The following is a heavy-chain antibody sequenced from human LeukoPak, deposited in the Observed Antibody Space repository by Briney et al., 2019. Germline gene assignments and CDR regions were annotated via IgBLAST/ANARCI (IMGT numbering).Heavy chain of an antibody. CDR3: ASGNDDFWSGYYSPYY. CDR2: ISAYNGNT. V-gene: IGHV1-18*01. D-gene: IGHD3-3*01. Sequence: ASVKVSCKASGYTFTSYGISWVRQAPGQGLEWMRWISAYNGNTNYAQKLQGRVTMTTDTSTSTAYMELRSLRSDDTAVYYCASGNDDFWSGYYSPYYWGQGTLVTVSS. CDR1: GYTFTSYG. J-gene: IGHJ4*02.